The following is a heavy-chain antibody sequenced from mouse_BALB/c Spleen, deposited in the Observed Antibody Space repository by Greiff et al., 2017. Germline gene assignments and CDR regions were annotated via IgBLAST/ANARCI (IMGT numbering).Heavy chain of an antibody. J-gene: IGHJ4*01. CDR2: ISSGGSYT. CDR1: GFTFSSYA. V-gene: IGHV5-9-4*01. Sequence: EVQLVESGGGLVTPGGSLKLSCAASGFTFSSYAMSWVRQSPEKRLEWVAEISSGGSYTYYPDTVTGRFTISRDNAKNTLYLEMSSLRSEDTAMYYCARDSDYGPLYYAMDYWGQGTSVTVSS. D-gene: IGHD1-2*01. CDR3: ARDSDYGPLYYAMDY.